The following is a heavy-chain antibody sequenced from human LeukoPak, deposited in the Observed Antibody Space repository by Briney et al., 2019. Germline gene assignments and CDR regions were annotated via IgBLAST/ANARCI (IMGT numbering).Heavy chain of an antibody. CDR3: ARAGVTVRGLDAFDI. D-gene: IGHD4-17*01. Sequence: SQTLSLTCTVSGGSISSGGYYWSWIRQHPGKGLEWIGYIYYSGSTYYNPPLKSRVTISVDTSKNQFSLKLSSVTAADTAVYYCARAGVTVRGLDAFDIWGQGTMVTVSS. J-gene: IGHJ3*02. V-gene: IGHV4-31*03. CDR2: IYYSGST. CDR1: GGSISSGGYY.